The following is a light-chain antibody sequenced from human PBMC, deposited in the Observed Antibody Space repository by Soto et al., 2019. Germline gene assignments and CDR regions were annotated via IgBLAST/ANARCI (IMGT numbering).Light chain of an antibody. J-gene: IGKJ5*01. V-gene: IGKV4-1*01. CDR1: QSVLYSSNNKNY. Sequence: DIVMTQSPDSLAVSLGERATINCKSSQSVLYSSNNKNYLAWYKQKPGQPPKLFISWASTRESGVPDRFSGSGSGTNFTLTISSLQAEDGAVYYCQQYYTTLITFGQGTRLEIK. CDR2: WAS. CDR3: QQYYTTLIT.